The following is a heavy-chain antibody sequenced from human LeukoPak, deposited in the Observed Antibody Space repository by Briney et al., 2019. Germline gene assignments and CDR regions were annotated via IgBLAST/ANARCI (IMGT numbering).Heavy chain of an antibody. Sequence: AETLSLTCAVSGDSIRSDSWWIWVRQAPGKGLEWIGVRHHDGRRTYNPSLKSRVSISLDESENQFSLELTSVTAADTAVYFCAREKGHLMEVDVWGQGTTVTVSS. J-gene: IGHJ6*02. CDR2: RHHDGRR. V-gene: IGHV4-4*01. CDR3: AREKGHLMEVDV. CDR1: GDSIRSDSW. D-gene: IGHD3-3*01.